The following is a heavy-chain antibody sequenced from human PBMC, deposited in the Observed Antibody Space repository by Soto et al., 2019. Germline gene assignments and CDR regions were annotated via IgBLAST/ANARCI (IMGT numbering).Heavy chain of an antibody. CDR3: AKGSHYDILTAYHAFDY. CDR1: GFTFSSYA. D-gene: IGHD3-9*01. J-gene: IGHJ4*02. V-gene: IGHV3-23*01. CDR2: LSGSGGTT. Sequence: GGSLRLSCAASGFTFSSYAMSWVRQTPGKGLEWVSTLSGSGGTTYYADSVKGQFTISRDNSKSTLYLQMNSLRAEDTALYYCAKGSHYDILTAYHAFDYWGPGTLVTVSS.